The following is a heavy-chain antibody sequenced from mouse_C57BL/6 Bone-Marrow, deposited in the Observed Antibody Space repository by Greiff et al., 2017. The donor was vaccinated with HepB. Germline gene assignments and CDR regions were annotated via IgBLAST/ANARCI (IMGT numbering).Heavy chain of an antibody. V-gene: IGHV14-1*01. CDR3: TTVEYDRRGFAY. D-gene: IGHD2-10*02. CDR1: GFNIKDYY. J-gene: IGHJ3*01. CDR2: IDPEDGDT. Sequence: VQLQQSGAELVRPGASVKLSCTASGFNIKDYYMHWVKQRPEQGLEWIGRIDPEDGDTEYAPKFQGKATMTADTSSNTAYLQLSSLTSEDTAVYYCTTVEYDRRGFAYWGQGTLVTVSA.